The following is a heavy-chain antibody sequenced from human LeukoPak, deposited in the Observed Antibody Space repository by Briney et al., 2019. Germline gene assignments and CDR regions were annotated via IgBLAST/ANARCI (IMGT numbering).Heavy chain of an antibody. J-gene: IGHJ5*02. CDR1: GGTFSSYA. V-gene: IGHV1-69*04. Sequence: ASVKVSCKASGGTFSSYAISWVRQAPGQGLEWMGRIIPILGIANYAQKFQGRVTITADKSTSTAYMELSNLRSEDTAVYYCARELTGIDPWGQGTLVTVSS. CDR2: IIPILGIA. CDR3: ARELTGIDP. D-gene: IGHD3-16*01.